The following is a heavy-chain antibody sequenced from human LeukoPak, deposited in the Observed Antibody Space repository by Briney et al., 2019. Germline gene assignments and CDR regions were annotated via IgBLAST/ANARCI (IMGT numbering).Heavy chain of an antibody. D-gene: IGHD1-26*01. CDR1: GGFIHSRSYY. Sequence: SETLSLTCTVSGGFIHSRSYYWGWIRQPPGKGLEWIGNIYYSGSTYYNPSLKSRVTISVDTSKNQFSLKLSSLTAADTAVYYCARCGSGSFIGYDYWGQGTLVTVSS. V-gene: IGHV4-39*01. CDR2: IYYSGST. J-gene: IGHJ4*02. CDR3: ARCGSGSFIGYDY.